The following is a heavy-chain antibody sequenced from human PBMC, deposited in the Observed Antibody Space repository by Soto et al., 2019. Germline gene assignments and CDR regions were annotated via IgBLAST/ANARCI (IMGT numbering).Heavy chain of an antibody. D-gene: IGHD3-10*01. CDR1: GFTFSSYA. CDR3: AKGTPFMVRGVEGDFDI. J-gene: IGHJ3*02. V-gene: IGHV3-23*01. CDR2: ISGSGGST. Sequence: GGSLRLSCAASGFTFSSYAMSWVRQAPGKGLEWVSAISGSGGSTYYADSVKGRFTISRDNSKNTLYLQMNSLRAEDTAVYYCAKGTPFMVRGVEGDFDIWGQVTMVTVSS.